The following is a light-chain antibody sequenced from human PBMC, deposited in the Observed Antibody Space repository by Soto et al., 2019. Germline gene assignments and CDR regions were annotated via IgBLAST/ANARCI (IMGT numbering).Light chain of an antibody. CDR3: QQRSNWPT. CDR1: QSVSSY. J-gene: IGKJ1*01. CDR2: DAS. V-gene: IGKV3-11*01. Sequence: EMVLTQSPATLSLSPGERATLSCRASQSVSSYLAWYQQKPGQAPRLLIYDASNTATGIPARFSGSGSGTDFTLTISSLEPEDFAVYYCQQRSNWPTFGPGTKVDIK.